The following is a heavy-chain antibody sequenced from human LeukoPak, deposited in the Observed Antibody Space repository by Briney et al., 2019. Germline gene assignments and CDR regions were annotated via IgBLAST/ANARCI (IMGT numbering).Heavy chain of an antibody. V-gene: IGHV3-33*01. CDR2: IWYDGSNK. Sequence: GRSLRLSCAASGFTFSSYGMHWVRQAPGKGLEWVAVIWYDGSNKYYADSVKGRFTISRDNSKNTLYLQMNSLRAEDTAVYYCARDLGPYSSSWYGAYYYGMDVWGKGTTVTVSS. CDR3: ARDLGPYSSSWYGAYYYGMDV. D-gene: IGHD6-13*01. CDR1: GFTFSSYG. J-gene: IGHJ6*04.